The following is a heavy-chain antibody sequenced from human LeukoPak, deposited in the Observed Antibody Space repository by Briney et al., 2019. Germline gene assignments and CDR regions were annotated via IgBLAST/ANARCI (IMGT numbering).Heavy chain of an antibody. V-gene: IGHV3-9*03. D-gene: IGHD2-15*01. Sequence: GGSLRLSCAASGFTFDDYAMHWVRQAPGKGLEWVSGISWDSGSIGYADSVKGRFTISRDDAKNSLYLQMNSLRAEDMALYYCAKDFCPSSSGGSCDDAFDIWGQGTMVTVSS. J-gene: IGHJ3*02. CDR2: ISWDSGSI. CDR3: AKDFCPSSSGGSCDDAFDI. CDR1: GFTFDDYA.